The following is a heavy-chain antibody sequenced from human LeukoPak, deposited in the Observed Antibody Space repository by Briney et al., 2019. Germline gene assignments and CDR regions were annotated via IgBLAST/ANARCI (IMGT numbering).Heavy chain of an antibody. CDR2: INHSGST. V-gene: IGHV4-34*01. J-gene: IGHJ4*02. Sequence: SETLSLTCAVYGVSFSGYYWCWILQPPGKGLEWIGEINHSGSTNYNPSLKSRVTISVDTSKNQFSLKLSSVTAADPAVYYCARRFYYDSSGYYSLDYWGQGTLVTVSS. CDR3: ARRFYYDSSGYYSLDY. CDR1: GVSFSGYY. D-gene: IGHD3-22*01.